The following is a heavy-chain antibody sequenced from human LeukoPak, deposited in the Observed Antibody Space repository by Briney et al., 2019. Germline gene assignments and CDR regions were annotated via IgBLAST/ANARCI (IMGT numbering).Heavy chain of an antibody. CDR2: INHSGST. J-gene: IGHJ4*02. CDR3: ARVKRRFLEWLLEY. V-gene: IGHV4-34*01. Sequence: PSETLSLTCAVYGGSFSGYYWSWIRQPPGKGLEWIGEINHSGSTNYNPSLKSRVTISVDTSKNQFSLKLSSVTAADTTVYYCARVKRRFLEWLLEYWGQGTLVTVSS. CDR1: GGSFSGYY. D-gene: IGHD3-3*01.